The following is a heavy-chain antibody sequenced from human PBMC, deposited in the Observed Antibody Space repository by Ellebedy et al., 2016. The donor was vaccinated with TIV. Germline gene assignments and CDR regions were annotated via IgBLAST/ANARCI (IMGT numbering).Heavy chain of an antibody. CDR3: ARDPGGSGSYKFDY. Sequence: GESLKISCAASGFSFNSYGMHWVRQAPGKGLEWVAVISYDGSNKYYADSVKGRFTISRDNSKNTLYLQMNSLRAEDTAVYYCARDPGGSGSYKFDYWGQGTLVTVSS. CDR1: GFSFNSYG. J-gene: IGHJ4*02. V-gene: IGHV3-30*03. D-gene: IGHD3-10*01. CDR2: ISYDGSNK.